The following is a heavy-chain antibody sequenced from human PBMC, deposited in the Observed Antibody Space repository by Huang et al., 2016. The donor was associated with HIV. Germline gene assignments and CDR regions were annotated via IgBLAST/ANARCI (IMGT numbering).Heavy chain of an antibody. CDR3: ARHREGPVAYYSGWGSHLNYMDV. CDR1: GGSIRSSDYH. Sequence: QLLLQESGPGLVKPSEALALTCAVSGGSIRSSDYHWGWIRQPPGKGLEWIGSIYYKGSTHYSPSLKRRGTIAVDTSKNRFFLNLTSMTAADTAVYYCARHREGPVAYYSGWGSHLNYMDVWGRGRTVVVSS. J-gene: IGHJ6*03. CDR2: IYYKGST. D-gene: IGHD3-10*01. V-gene: IGHV4-39*01.